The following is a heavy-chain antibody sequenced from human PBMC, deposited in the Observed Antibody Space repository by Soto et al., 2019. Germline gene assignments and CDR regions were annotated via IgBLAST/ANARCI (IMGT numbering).Heavy chain of an antibody. J-gene: IGHJ4*02. CDR1: GFTFSSYA. CDR2: ISGSGGST. D-gene: IGHD3-3*01. V-gene: IGHV3-23*01. Sequence: GGSLRLSCAASGFTFSSYAMSWVRQAPGKGLEWVSAISGSGGSTYYADSVKGRFTISRDNSKNTLYLQMNSLRAEDTAVYYCAKSRPHDFWSGYFWPLDYWGQGTLVTVSS. CDR3: AKSRPHDFWSGYFWPLDY.